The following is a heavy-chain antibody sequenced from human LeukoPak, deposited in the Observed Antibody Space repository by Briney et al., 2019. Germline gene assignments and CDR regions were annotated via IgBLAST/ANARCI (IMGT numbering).Heavy chain of an antibody. J-gene: IGHJ4*02. CDR3: ARESSSGYYFDY. V-gene: IGHV3-66*01. CDR1: GFTVSSNY. D-gene: IGHD6-19*01. Sequence: PGGSLRLSCAASGFTVSSNYMSWVRQAPGKGLEWVSVIYTGGNTYYADSVKGGFTMSRDNSKSTLYLQMNSLRAEDTAVYYCARESSSGYYFDYWGLGTLVTVSS. CDR2: IYTGGNT.